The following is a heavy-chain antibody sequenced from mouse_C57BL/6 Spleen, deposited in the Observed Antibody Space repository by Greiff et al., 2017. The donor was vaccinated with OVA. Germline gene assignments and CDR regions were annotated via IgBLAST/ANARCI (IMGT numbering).Heavy chain of an antibody. J-gene: IGHJ4*01. CDR2: ISSGSSTI. V-gene: IGHV5-17*01. Sequence: EVQLVESGGGLVKPGGSLKLSCAASGFTFSDYGMHWVRQAPEKGLEWVAYISSGSSTIYYADTVKGRFTISRDNAKNTLFLQMTSLRSEDTAMYYCARPSTRGNAMDYWGQGTSVTVSS. D-gene: IGHD2-1*01. CDR1: GFTFSDYG. CDR3: ARPSTRGNAMDY.